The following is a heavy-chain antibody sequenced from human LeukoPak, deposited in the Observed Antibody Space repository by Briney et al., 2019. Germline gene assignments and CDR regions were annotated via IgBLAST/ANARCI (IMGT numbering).Heavy chain of an antibody. Sequence: PSETLSLTCAVYGGSFSGYYWSWIRQPPGKGLEWIGEINHSGSTNYNPSLKSRVTISVDTSKNQFSLKLSSVTAADTAVYYCARVYRDGDNWFDPWGQGTLVTVSS. CDR3: ARVYRDGDNWFDP. D-gene: IGHD5-24*01. CDR1: GGSFSGYY. V-gene: IGHV4-34*01. CDR2: INHSGST. J-gene: IGHJ5*02.